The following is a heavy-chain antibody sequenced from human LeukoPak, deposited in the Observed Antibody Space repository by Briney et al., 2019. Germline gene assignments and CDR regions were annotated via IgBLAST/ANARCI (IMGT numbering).Heavy chain of an antibody. V-gene: IGHV3-74*01. CDR1: VFTFYNIW. Sequence: GGSLRLSCAASVFTFYNIWMQWVPHAPWKGRVWFLRIKNDGGSTIYADCVKGRFTISRDNAKNTLYLQMNSLRAEDTAVYYCAKQSRSSGWYPIDYWGQGTLVTVSS. CDR2: IKNDGGST. CDR3: AKQSRSSGWYPIDY. D-gene: IGHD6-19*01. J-gene: IGHJ4*02.